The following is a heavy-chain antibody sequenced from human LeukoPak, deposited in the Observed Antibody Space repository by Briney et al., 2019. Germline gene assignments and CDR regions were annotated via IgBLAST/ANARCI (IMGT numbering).Heavy chain of an antibody. Sequence: GGSLRLSCAASGFTFSSYEMNWVRQAPGEGLEWVSYISTSGSNKYYADSVKGRFTISRDNAKNSLYLQMNSLRAEDTAVYHCARDSAWLSYFDYWGQGSLVTVSS. J-gene: IGHJ4*02. D-gene: IGHD3-22*01. CDR3: ARDSAWLSYFDY. CDR1: GFTFSSYE. CDR2: ISTSGSNK. V-gene: IGHV3-48*03.